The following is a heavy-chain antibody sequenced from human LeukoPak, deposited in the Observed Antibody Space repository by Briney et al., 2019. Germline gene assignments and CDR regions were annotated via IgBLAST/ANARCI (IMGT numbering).Heavy chain of an antibody. CDR3: ARGGAPSIAAAGKDFDY. Sequence: ASVKVSCKASGYTFTSYYMHWVRQAPGQGLEWMGIVNPSGGSTSYAQKFQGRVTMTRDTSTSTVYMELSSLRSEDTAVYYCARGGAPSIAAAGKDFDYWGQRTLVTVSS. V-gene: IGHV1-46*01. CDR1: GYTFTSYY. J-gene: IGHJ4*02. D-gene: IGHD6-13*01. CDR2: VNPSGGST.